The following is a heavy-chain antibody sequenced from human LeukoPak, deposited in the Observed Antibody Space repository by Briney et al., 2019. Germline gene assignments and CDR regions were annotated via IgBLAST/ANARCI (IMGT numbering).Heavy chain of an antibody. D-gene: IGHD3-3*01. CDR1: GFNFPPYW. CDR2: VSYDGLTT. CDR3: ATTIRFLEWLGPDY. Sequence: GGSLRLSCAASGFNFPPYWMHWVRQAPGKGLVWVSRVSYDGLTTAYAESVKGRFTISRDNARNTLDLQMNSLRAEDTAVYYCATTIRFLEWLGPDYWGQGTLVTVSS. J-gene: IGHJ4*02. V-gene: IGHV3-74*01.